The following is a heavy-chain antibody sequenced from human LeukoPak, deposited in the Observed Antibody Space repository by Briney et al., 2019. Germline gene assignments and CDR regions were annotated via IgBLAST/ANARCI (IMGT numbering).Heavy chain of an antibody. CDR3: ATDTSAYYSGYFVH. CDR2: INHSGST. V-gene: IGHV4-34*01. J-gene: IGHJ4*02. D-gene: IGHD3-22*01. CDR1: GGSFSGYY. Sequence: SETLSLTCAVYGGSFSGYYWSWIRQPPGKGLEWIGEINHSGSTNYNPSLKSRVTISVDTSKNQFSLKLSSVTAADTAVYYCATDTSAYYSGYFVHWGQGALVTVSS.